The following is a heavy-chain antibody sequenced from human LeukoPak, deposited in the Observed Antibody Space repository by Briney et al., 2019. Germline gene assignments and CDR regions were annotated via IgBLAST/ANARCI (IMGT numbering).Heavy chain of an antibody. V-gene: IGHV3-23*01. CDR1: GFTFSSYA. Sequence: GGSLRLSCAASGFTFSSYAMNWVRQAPGKGLEWVSAISGSGGSTDYADSVKGRFTISRDNSKNTLYLQMNSLRAEDTAVYYCAEDPGYCSSASCYPYYFDYWGQGTLVTVSS. J-gene: IGHJ4*02. CDR2: ISGSGGST. CDR3: AEDPGYCSSASCYPYYFDY. D-gene: IGHD2-2*01.